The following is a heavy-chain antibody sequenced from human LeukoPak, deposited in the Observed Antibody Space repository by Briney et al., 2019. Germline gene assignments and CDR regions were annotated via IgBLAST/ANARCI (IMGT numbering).Heavy chain of an antibody. D-gene: IGHD3-22*01. J-gene: IGHJ4*02. V-gene: IGHV3-7*01. Sequence: GGSVRLSCEASVFSMSVYCMSWVRQAPGKGLEGVGNIKQDGGERNYVDSVKGRFTISRDNDKKSLYLQMNSLRAEDTAVYYCARDWGAYYHFFDYWGQGTLVTVSS. CDR2: IKQDGGER. CDR3: ARDWGAYYHFFDY. CDR1: VFSMSVYC.